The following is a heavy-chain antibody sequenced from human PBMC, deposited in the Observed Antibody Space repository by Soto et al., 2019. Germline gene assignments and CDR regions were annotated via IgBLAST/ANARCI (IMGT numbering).Heavy chain of an antibody. CDR1: GGSISSSSYY. V-gene: IGHV4-39*01. CDR3: ASGSELLLGSRNY. Sequence: QLQLQESGPGLVKPSETLSLTCTVSGGSISSSSYYWGWIRQPPGKGLEWIGSIYYSGSTYYNPSLKSRVTISVDTSKNQFSLKLSSVTAADTAVYYCASGSELLLGSRNYWGQGTLVTVSS. D-gene: IGHD2-15*01. CDR2: IYYSGST. J-gene: IGHJ4*02.